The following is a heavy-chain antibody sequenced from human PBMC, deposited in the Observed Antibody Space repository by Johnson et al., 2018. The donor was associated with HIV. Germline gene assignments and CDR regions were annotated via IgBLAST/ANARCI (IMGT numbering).Heavy chain of an antibody. CDR1: GFTFSSYA. CDR2: ISYDGSNK. CDR3: ARDDTMMHGFDI. V-gene: IGHV3-30*14. Sequence: QVQLVESGGGVVQPGRSLRLSCAASGFTFSSYAMHWVRQAPGKGLEWVAVISYDGSNKYYADSVKGRCTISRDNSKNTLYLQMNSLRAEDTAVYYCARDDTMMHGFDIWGQGTMVTVSS. J-gene: IGHJ3*02. D-gene: IGHD3-22*01.